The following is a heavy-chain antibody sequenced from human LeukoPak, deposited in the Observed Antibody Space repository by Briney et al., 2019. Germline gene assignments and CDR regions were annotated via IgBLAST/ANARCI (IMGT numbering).Heavy chain of an antibody. CDR3: ARDRGEATLGSGSSYYYYYYGMDV. CDR1: GGSISSYY. CDR2: IYYSGST. V-gene: IGHV4-59*01. Sequence: SETLSLTRTVSGGSISSYYWSWIRQPPGKGLEWIGYIYYSGSTNYNPSLKSRVTISVDTSKNQFSLKLSSVTAADTAVYYCARDRGEATLGSGSSYYYYYYGMDVWGQGTTVTVSS. D-gene: IGHD3-10*01. J-gene: IGHJ6*02.